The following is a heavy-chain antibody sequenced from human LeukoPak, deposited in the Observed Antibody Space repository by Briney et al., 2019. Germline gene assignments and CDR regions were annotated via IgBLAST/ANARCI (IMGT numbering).Heavy chain of an antibody. D-gene: IGHD1-26*01. V-gene: IGHV1-69*04. J-gene: IGHJ3*02. Sequence: SVKVSCKASGGTFSSYAISWVRQAPGQGLEWMGRIIPILGIANYAQKFQGRVTITADKSTSTGYMELSSLRSEDTAVYYCARGHGIVGATNAFDIWGQGTMVTVSS. CDR2: IIPILGIA. CDR1: GGTFSSYA. CDR3: ARGHGIVGATNAFDI.